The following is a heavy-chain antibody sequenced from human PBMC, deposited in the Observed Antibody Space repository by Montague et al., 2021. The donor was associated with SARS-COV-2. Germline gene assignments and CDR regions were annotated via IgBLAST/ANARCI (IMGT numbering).Heavy chain of an antibody. CDR2: ISSSSSYI. J-gene: IGHJ6*02. D-gene: IGHD5-12*01. CDR1: GFTFSTYT. CDR3: ARDTRAFDSGYDQPYYYYGMDV. Sequence: SLRLSCAASGFTFSTYTMNLFRQAPGKGLEWVSSISSSSSYIYYSDSMKGRFTISRDNAKNSLYLQMNSLRAEDTAVYYCARDTRAFDSGYDQPYYYYGMDVWGQGTTVTVSS. V-gene: IGHV3-21*01.